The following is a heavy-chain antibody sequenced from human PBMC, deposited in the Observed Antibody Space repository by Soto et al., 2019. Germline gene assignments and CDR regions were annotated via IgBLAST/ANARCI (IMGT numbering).Heavy chain of an antibody. Sequence: PGGSLRLSCAASGFTFSSYAMSWVRQAPGKGLEWVSAISGSGGSTYYADSVKGRFTISRDNSKNTLYLQMNSLRSEDTAVYYCARTVYGGNRHLYYYYGMDVWGQGTTVTVSS. CDR1: GFTFSSYA. V-gene: IGHV3-23*01. CDR3: ARTVYGGNRHLYYYYGMDV. D-gene: IGHD4-17*01. J-gene: IGHJ6*02. CDR2: ISGSGGST.